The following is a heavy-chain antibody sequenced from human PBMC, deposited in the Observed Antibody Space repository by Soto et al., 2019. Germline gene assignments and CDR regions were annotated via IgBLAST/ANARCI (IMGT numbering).Heavy chain of an antibody. CDR3: AKEGNGDTAMGDYDVGRREYYFDY. CDR1: GFTFDDYA. V-gene: IGHV3-9*01. D-gene: IGHD5-18*01. CDR2: ISWNSGSI. Sequence: EVQLVEYGGGLVQPGRSLRLSCAASGFTFDDYAMHWVRQAPGKGLEWVSGISWNSGSIGYADSVKGRFTISRDNAKNSLYPKMNSMRAEDTALYYGAKEGNGDTAMGDYDVGRREYYFDYWGEDTMVTVSS. J-gene: IGHJ4*02.